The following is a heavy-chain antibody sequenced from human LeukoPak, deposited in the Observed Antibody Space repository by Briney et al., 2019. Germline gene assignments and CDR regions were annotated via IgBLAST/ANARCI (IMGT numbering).Heavy chain of an antibody. D-gene: IGHD6-13*01. J-gene: IGHJ4*02. CDR2: INHSGST. Sequence: PSETLSLTCAVYGGSFSGYYWSWIRQPPGKGLEWTGEINHSGSTNYNPSLKSRVTISVDTSKNQFSLKLSSVTAADTAVYYCARGAPAVFNVWGQGTLVTVSS. CDR1: GGSFSGYY. V-gene: IGHV4-34*01. CDR3: ARGAPAVFNV.